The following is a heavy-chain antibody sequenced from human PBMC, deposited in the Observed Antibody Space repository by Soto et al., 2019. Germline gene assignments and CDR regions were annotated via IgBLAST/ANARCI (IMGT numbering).Heavy chain of an antibody. CDR3: ARDVVITDYYYYGMDV. CDR2: ISSSSSYI. Sequence: GGSLRLSCAASGFTFSSYSMNWVRQAPGKGLEWVSSISSSSSYIYYADSVKGRFTISRDNAKNSLYLQMNSLRAEDTAVYYCARDVVITDYYYYGMDVWGQGTTVTVSS. D-gene: IGHD3-22*01. CDR1: GFTFSSYS. V-gene: IGHV3-21*01. J-gene: IGHJ6*02.